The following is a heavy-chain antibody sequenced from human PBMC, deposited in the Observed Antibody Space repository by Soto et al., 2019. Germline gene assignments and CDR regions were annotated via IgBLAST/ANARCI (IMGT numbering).Heavy chain of an antibody. V-gene: IGHV3-30*18. CDR1: GFTFSSFG. CDR2: ASSDGSSK. Sequence: QVQLVESGGGVVQPGRSLRLSCAASGFTFSSFGMHLVRQAPGKGLSLVAVASSDGSSKYSADSVKGRFTISRDNSKNTLYLQMNSLRAEDTAVYYWEKERSVVDTTPDCDYWGHGNLVTVSS. D-gene: IGHD5-18*01. J-gene: IGHJ4*01. CDR3: EKERSVVDTTPDCDY.